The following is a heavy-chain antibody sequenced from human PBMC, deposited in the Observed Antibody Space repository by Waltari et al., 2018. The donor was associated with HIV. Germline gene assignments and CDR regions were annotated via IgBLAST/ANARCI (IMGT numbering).Heavy chain of an antibody. D-gene: IGHD3-10*01. J-gene: IGHJ5*02. CDR1: GYTFTGYD. Sequence: QVQLVQSGAEVKKPGASVKVSCKASGYTFTGYDLHWVRQATGQGLEWMGWINPTSGGTNYAQKFQGRVTMTRDTSISTAYMELSRLRSDDTAVYYCARIGWFDPWGQGTLVTVSS. V-gene: IGHV1-2*02. CDR3: ARIGWFDP. CDR2: INPTSGGT.